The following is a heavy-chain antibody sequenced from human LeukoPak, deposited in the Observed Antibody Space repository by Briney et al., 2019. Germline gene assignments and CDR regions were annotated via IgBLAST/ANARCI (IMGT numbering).Heavy chain of an antibody. J-gene: IGHJ6*03. CDR2: ISYDGSNK. CDR3: AKVGWDTAMSYMDV. D-gene: IGHD5-18*01. V-gene: IGHV3-30*18. Sequence: GGSLRLSCAASGFTFSSYGMRWVRQAPGKGLEWVAVISYDGSNKYYADSVKGRFTISRDNSKNTLYLQMNSLRAEDTAVYYCAKVGWDTAMSYMDVWGKGTTVTVSS. CDR1: GFTFSSYG.